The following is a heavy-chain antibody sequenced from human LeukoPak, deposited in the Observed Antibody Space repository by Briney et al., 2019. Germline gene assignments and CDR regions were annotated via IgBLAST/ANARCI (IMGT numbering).Heavy chain of an antibody. CDR3: ARRQGIAAPDQH. V-gene: IGHV4-39*01. Sequence: SETLSLTCTVSGGSISSSSYYWGWIRQPPGKGLEWIGSIYYSGSTYYNPSLKSRVTISVDTSKNQFSLKLSSVTAADTAVYYCARRQGIAAPDQHWGQGTLVTVSS. J-gene: IGHJ1*01. CDR1: GGSISSSSYY. CDR2: IYYSGST. D-gene: IGHD6-13*01.